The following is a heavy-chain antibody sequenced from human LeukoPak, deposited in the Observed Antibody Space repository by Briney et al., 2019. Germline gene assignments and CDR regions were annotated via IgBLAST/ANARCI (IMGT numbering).Heavy chain of an antibody. J-gene: IGHJ3*02. D-gene: IGHD5-18*01. V-gene: IGHV1-2*02. CDR1: GYTFTGYY. Sequence: ASMKVSCKASGYTFTGYYMHWVRQAPGQGLEWMGWINPNSGGTNYAQKFQGRVTMTRDTSISTAYMELSRLRSDDTAVYYCARVGGQCRGYSCDAFDIWGQGAMVTVSS. CDR3: ARVGGQCRGYSCDAFDI. CDR2: INPNSGGT.